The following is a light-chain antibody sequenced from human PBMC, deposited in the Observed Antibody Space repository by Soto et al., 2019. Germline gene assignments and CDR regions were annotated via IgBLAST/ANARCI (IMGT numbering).Light chain of an antibody. Sequence: QSVLTQPPSVSGAPGQRVTISCTGSSSNIGAGYDVHWYQQLPGTAPKLLIYANSNRPSGVPDRFSGSKSGTSASLAITGLQADDEADYYCQSYDSSLSGGVFGTGTKLTVL. CDR3: QSYDSSLSGGV. J-gene: IGLJ1*01. V-gene: IGLV1-40*01. CDR1: SSNIGAGYD. CDR2: ANS.